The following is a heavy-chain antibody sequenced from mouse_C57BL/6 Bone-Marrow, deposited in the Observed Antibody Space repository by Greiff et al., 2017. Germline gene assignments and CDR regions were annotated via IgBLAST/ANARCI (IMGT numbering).Heavy chain of an antibody. CDR1: GFNIKDDY. Sequence: EVKLVESGAKLVRPGASVKLSCTASGFNIKDDYMHWVKQRPEQGLEWIGWIDPENGDTEYASKFQGKATITADTSSNTAYLQLSSLTSEDTAVYYCTTGLLAYWGQGTLVTVSA. V-gene: IGHV14-4*01. CDR2: IDPENGDT. J-gene: IGHJ3*01. D-gene: IGHD3-1*01. CDR3: TTGLLAY.